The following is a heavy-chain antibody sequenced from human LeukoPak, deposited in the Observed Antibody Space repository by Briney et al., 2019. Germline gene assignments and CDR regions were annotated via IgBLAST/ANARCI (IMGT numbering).Heavy chain of an antibody. J-gene: IGHJ3*02. CDR1: GFTFGRYW. Sequence: GGSLRLSCAVSGFTFGRYWMGWVRQAPGKGLEWVAHIEEDGSERYYADSVKGRFIMSRDNAKNAVYLQVNSLTAEDTAVYYCTRDQGYCSGGRCYSVFDIWGQGTMVTVSS. CDR3: TRDQGYCSGGRCYSVFDI. D-gene: IGHD2-15*01. V-gene: IGHV3-7*01. CDR2: IEEDGSER.